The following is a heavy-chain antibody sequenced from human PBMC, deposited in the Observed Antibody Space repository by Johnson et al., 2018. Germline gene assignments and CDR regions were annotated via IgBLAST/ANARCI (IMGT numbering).Heavy chain of an antibody. D-gene: IGHD3-3*01. CDR1: GFSFSSYD. CDR2: IGRAGDT. CDR3: VRDSSGWGMDV. V-gene: IGHV3-13*01. Sequence: VQLVESGGGLVQPGGSLRLSCAASGFSFSSYDMHWVRQGTGKGLEWVSYIGRAGDTYYQGSVKGRFTISRENAKNSLYFQMNSLTAGDTAVYYCVRDSSGWGMDVWGQGTTVNVSS. J-gene: IGHJ6*02.